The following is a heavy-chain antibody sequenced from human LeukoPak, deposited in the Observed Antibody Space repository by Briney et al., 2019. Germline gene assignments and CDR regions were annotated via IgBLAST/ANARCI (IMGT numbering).Heavy chain of an antibody. CDR3: ARGRGGSIVIVAPYLDS. J-gene: IGHJ4*02. CDR2: IIPMFGTP. D-gene: IGHD5-12*01. CDR1: GSSFTISDYA. Sequence: ASVQVSCKPSGSSFTISDYAIVWVRQAPGQGLEWMGGIIPMFGTPDYAPKFQGRLTITTDETTNTAYMQLSSLTYEDTAVYYCARGRGGSIVIVAPYLDSWGQGTLVSVSS. V-gene: IGHV1-69*05.